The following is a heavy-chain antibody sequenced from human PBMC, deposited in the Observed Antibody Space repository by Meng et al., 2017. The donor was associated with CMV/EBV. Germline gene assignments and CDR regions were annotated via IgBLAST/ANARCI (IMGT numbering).Heavy chain of an antibody. CDR1: GGSISSSSYY. CDR3: AKVGAVAGSYESPFGY. Sequence: SETLSLTCTVSGGSISSSSYYWGWIRQPPGKGLEWIGSIYYSGSTYYNPSLKSRVTISVDTSKNQFSLKLSSVTAADTAVYYCAKVGAVAGSYESPFGYWGQGTLVTVSS. V-gene: IGHV4-39*01. D-gene: IGHD1-26*01. J-gene: IGHJ4*02. CDR2: IYYSGST.